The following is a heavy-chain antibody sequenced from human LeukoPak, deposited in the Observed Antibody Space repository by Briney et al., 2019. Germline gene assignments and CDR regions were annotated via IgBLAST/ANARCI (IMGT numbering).Heavy chain of an antibody. CDR3: ASKYCGGDCYAWYYGMDV. D-gene: IGHD2-21*02. J-gene: IGHJ6*02. Sequence: KPSETLSLTCTVSGGSISSYYWSWIRQPPGKGLEWIGYIYYSGSNNYNPSLKSRVTISVDTSKNQFSLKLSSVTAADTAVYYCASKYCGGDCYAWYYGMDVWGQGTTVTVSS. CDR1: GGSISSYY. CDR2: IYYSGSN. V-gene: IGHV4-59*01.